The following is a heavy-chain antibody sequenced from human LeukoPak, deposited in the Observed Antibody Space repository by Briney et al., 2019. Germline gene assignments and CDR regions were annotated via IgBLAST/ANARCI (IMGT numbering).Heavy chain of an antibody. V-gene: IGHV4-34*01. Sequence: PSETLSLTCAVYGGSCDDYYCSWLRQPPGKGLEWIGEIHPSGIFYYHSSFLSRVTISIDTPKSQFSLRLTSVTAADTAFYYCARGRDRSKAGDHWGQGSLVTVSS. CDR2: IHPSGIF. CDR1: GGSCDDYY. D-gene: IGHD5-24*01. J-gene: IGHJ4*02. CDR3: ARGRDRSKAGDH.